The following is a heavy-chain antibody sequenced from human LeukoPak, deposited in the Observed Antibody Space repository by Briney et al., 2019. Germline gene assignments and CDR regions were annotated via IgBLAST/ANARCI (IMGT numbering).Heavy chain of an antibody. V-gene: IGHV1-2*02. D-gene: IGHD2-2*01. CDR1: GYTFTSYD. J-gene: IGHJ4*02. CDR2: INPNSGGT. Sequence: ASVKVSCKAPGYTFTSYDINWVRQATGQGLEWMGWINPNSGGTNYAQKFQGRVTMTRDTSISTAYMELSRLRSDDTAVYYCARAVLCSSTSCYYDYWGQGTLVTVSS. CDR3: ARAVLCSSTSCYYDY.